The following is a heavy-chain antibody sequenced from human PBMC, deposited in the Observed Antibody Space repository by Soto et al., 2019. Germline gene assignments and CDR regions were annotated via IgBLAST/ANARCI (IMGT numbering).Heavy chain of an antibody. J-gene: IGHJ5*02. V-gene: IGHV1-2*04. D-gene: IGHD2-15*01. Sequence: GSSVKVACKASGYTFTCYYMHWVRQAPGQGLEWMGWINPHSGGTNYAQKFQGWVTMTRDTSISTAYMELSRLRYDDTAVYYCARSDVVVGVSFDPWGQGTLVTVSS. CDR2: INPHSGGT. CDR1: GYTFTCYY. CDR3: ARSDVVVGVSFDP.